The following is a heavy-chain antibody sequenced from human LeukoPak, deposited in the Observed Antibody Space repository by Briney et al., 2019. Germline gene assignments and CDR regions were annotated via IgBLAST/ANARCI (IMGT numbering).Heavy chain of an antibody. CDR2: IIPIFGTA. Sequence: SVKVSCKXSGGTFSTYAISWVRQAPGQGPEWMGGIIPIFGTANYSQKFQGRVTIIADESMSTAQTELSSLRSEDTAVYYCTREPHRDFWSGLIFDYWGQGLLVTVSS. V-gene: IGHV1-69*01. J-gene: IGHJ4*02. D-gene: IGHD3-3*01. CDR1: GGTFSTYA. CDR3: TREPHRDFWSGLIFDY.